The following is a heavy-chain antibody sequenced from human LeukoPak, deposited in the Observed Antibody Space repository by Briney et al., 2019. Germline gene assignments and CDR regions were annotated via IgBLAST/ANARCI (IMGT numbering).Heavy chain of an antibody. CDR2: IIPILGTA. Sequence: SVKVSCKASGGTFSSYAISWVRQAPGQGLEWMGRIIPILGTANYAQKFQGRVTITADKSTSTAYMELSSLRSEDTAVYYCARAPSSYCSGGSCYSPLDYWGQGTLVTVSS. V-gene: IGHV1-69*04. J-gene: IGHJ4*02. D-gene: IGHD2-15*01. CDR3: ARAPSSYCSGGSCYSPLDY. CDR1: GGTFSSYA.